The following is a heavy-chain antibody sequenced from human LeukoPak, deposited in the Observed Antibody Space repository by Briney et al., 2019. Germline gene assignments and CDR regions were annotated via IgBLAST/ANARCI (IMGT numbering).Heavy chain of an antibody. D-gene: IGHD3-22*01. Sequence: AGHLRFSCAVAGITISNYSRRWLRQAPGHGLEWGAGIGASVGGTYYCDSVNGGLTIPRDNSKNTLYLQMNSLIAEDTAVYFCANRGVVIRVILVGFHKEAYYFDSWGQGALVTVSS. CDR3: ANRGVVIRVILVGFHKEAYYFDS. J-gene: IGHJ4*02. CDR1: GITISNYS. CDR2: IGASVGGT. V-gene: IGHV3-23*01.